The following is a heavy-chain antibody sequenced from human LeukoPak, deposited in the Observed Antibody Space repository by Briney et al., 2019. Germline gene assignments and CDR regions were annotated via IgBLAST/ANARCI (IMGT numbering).Heavy chain of an antibody. J-gene: IGHJ4*02. CDR2: ISSSSIT. Sequence: GGSLRLSCAASGCTFSSYAMTWVRQTAEKGLEWVSAISSSSITAYADSVKGRFTISRDNFKNTLYLQMNSLRAEDTAKYYCAKCGSSSNCYTPLGYWGQGTLVTVSS. CDR1: GCTFSSYA. D-gene: IGHD2-2*02. CDR3: AKCGSSSNCYTPLGY. V-gene: IGHV3-23*01.